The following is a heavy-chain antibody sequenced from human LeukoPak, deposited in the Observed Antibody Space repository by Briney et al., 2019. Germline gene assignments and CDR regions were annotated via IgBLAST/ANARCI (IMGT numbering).Heavy chain of an antibody. Sequence: GGSLRLSCAASGFAFSDYAMSWVRQAPGAGLESVSVISGSGGATYYADSVKGRFTISRDNSKNTLYLQMNSLRAEDTAVYYCAKDGGYCSSTSCLHDAFDIWGQGTMVTVSS. CDR1: GFAFSDYA. V-gene: IGHV3-23*01. CDR3: AKDGGYCSSTSCLHDAFDI. D-gene: IGHD2-2*01. J-gene: IGHJ3*02. CDR2: ISGSGGAT.